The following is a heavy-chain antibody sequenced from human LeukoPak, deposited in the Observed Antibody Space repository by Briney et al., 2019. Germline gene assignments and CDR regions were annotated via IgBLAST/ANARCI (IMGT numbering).Heavy chain of an antibody. J-gene: IGHJ3*02. Sequence: GASVKVSCKASGYTFTGYYMHWVRQAPGQGLEWMGWINPNSGGTNYAQKFQGRVTMTEDTSTDTAYMELSSLRSEDTAVYYCATFRWELLTFDIWGQGTMVTVSS. CDR3: ATFRWELLTFDI. CDR2: INPNSGGT. D-gene: IGHD1-26*01. CDR1: GYTFTGYY. V-gene: IGHV1-2*02.